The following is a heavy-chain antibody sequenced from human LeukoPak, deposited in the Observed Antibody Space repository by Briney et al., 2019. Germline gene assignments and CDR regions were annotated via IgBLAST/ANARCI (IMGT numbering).Heavy chain of an antibody. D-gene: IGHD3-3*01. V-gene: IGHV4-4*07. CDR2: IYTSGST. Sequence: SETLSLTCTVSGGSISSYYWSWIRQPAGKGLEWIGRIYTSGSTNYNPSLKSRVTMSVDTSKNQFSLKLSSVTAADTAVYYCARGGLTIFGVVIMGAFDIWGQGTMVTVSS. CDR1: GGSISSYY. CDR3: ARGGLTIFGVVIMGAFDI. J-gene: IGHJ3*02.